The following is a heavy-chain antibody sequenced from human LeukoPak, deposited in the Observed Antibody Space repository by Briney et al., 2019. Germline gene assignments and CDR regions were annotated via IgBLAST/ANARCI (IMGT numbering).Heavy chain of an antibody. J-gene: IGHJ1*01. CDR3: ARAERELLEEYFQH. V-gene: IGHV3-11*01. CDR1: GFTFSDYY. D-gene: IGHD1-26*01. CDR2: ISSSGSTI. Sequence: GGSLRLSCAASGFTFSDYYMSWIRQAPGKGLEWVSYISSSGSTIYCADSVKGRFTISRDNAKNSLYLQMNSLRAEDTAVYYCARAERELLEEYFQHWGQGTLVTVSS.